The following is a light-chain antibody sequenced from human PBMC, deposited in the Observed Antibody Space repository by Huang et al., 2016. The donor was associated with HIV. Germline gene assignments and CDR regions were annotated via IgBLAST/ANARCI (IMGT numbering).Light chain of an antibody. CDR1: QSVSSN. J-gene: IGKJ2*01. CDR2: GAS. CDR3: QQSHDWPPYT. V-gene: IGKV3-15*01. Sequence: EIVMTQSPVTLSVSPGESATLSCRASQSVSSNLAWYQQKPGQAPRLLIYGASTRATGIPARFSGSGSGTEFTLTISNLQSEDCAVYYCQQSHDWPPYTFGQGTKLEIK.